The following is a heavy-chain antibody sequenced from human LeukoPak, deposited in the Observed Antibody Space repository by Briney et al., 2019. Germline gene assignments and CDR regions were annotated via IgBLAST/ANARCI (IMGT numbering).Heavy chain of an antibody. CDR2: IYYSGST. V-gene: IGHV4-59*01. D-gene: IGHD6-6*01. CDR3: ARGRPEYRYYFDY. J-gene: IGHJ4*02. Sequence: KPSETLSLTCTVSGGSISSYYWSWIRQPPGKGLEWIGYIYYSGSTNYTPSLKSRVTISVDTSKNQFSLKLSSVTAADTAVYYCARGRPEYRYYFDYWGQGTLVTVSS. CDR1: GGSISSYY.